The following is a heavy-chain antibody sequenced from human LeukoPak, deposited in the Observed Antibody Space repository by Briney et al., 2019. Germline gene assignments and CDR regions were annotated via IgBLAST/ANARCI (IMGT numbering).Heavy chain of an antibody. V-gene: IGHV4-59*01. J-gene: IGHJ4*02. D-gene: IGHD5-24*01. Sequence: SETLSLTCTVSGGSISSYFWTWIRQPPGKGLEWIGYMDYSGATNFNPSLKSRVSITLDMSKNQVSLRLSSVTAADTAVYYCARGVRWAGPGDYWGQGILVTVSS. CDR1: GGSISSYF. CDR2: MDYSGAT. CDR3: ARGVRWAGPGDY.